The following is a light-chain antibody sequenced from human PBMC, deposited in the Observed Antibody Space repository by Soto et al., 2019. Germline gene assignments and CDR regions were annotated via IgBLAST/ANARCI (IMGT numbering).Light chain of an antibody. V-gene: IGKV1-5*01. CDR1: QSISSW. Sequence: DIQMTQSPSTLSASVGDRVTITCRASQSISSWLAWYQEKPGKAPKLLIYEASILDSGVPSRFSGSGSGTEFTLTISSLQPDDFATYYCQQYDRFSWTFGQGTKVEIK. CDR3: QQYDRFSWT. J-gene: IGKJ1*01. CDR2: EAS.